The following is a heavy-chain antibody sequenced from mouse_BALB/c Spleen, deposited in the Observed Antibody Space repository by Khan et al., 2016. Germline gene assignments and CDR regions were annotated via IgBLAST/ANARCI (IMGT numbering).Heavy chain of an antibody. J-gene: IGHJ2*01. Sequence: VQLQQSGAESVKPGASVKLSCTATGFNIKDTYMYWVKQRPEQGLEWIGRIDPANGNTKYDPKFQGKATITADTSSNTAYLQLSSLTSEDTAVYYCASYGYYGYYWGQGTTLTVSS. D-gene: IGHD2-3*01. CDR2: IDPANGNT. CDR1: GFNIKDTY. CDR3: ASYGYYGYY. V-gene: IGHV14-3*02.